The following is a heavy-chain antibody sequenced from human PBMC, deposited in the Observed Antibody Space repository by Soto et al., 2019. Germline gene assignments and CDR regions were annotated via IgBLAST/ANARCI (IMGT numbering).Heavy chain of an antibody. Sequence: QVQLVQSGAEVKKPGSSVKVSCKASGGTFSSYAISWVRQAPGQGLEWMGGIIPIFGTANYAQKFQGRVTITADESTSTAYMELSSLRSEDTAVYYCARVPTPTDYGDYVNYYYGMDVWGQGTTVTVSS. CDR2: IIPIFGTA. V-gene: IGHV1-69*12. J-gene: IGHJ6*02. CDR3: ARVPTPTDYGDYVNYYYGMDV. D-gene: IGHD4-17*01. CDR1: GGTFSSYA.